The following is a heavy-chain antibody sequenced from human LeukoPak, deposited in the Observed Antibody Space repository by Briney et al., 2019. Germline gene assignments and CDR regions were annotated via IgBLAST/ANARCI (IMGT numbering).Heavy chain of an antibody. D-gene: IGHD5-18*01. Sequence: PGGSLRLSCAASGFTFSSYWMSWVRQAPGKGLEWVANIKEDGSEKNYVDSVKGRFTISRGNAKNSLYLHMNSLRAEDTAVYYCARTRHGYWGYWGQGTLVTVSS. J-gene: IGHJ4*02. CDR1: GFTFSSYW. V-gene: IGHV3-7*05. CDR2: IKEDGSEK. CDR3: ARTRHGYWGY.